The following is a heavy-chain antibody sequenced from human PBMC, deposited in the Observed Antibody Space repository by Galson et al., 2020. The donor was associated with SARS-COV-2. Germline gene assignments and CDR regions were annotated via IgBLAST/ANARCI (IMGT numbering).Heavy chain of an antibody. CDR2: IYYSGST. CDR3: ARVNYYGSGSYSPWYFDY. V-gene: IGHV4-39*07. CDR1: GGSISSSSYY. J-gene: IGHJ4*02. Sequence: SETLSLTCTVSGGSISSSSYYWGWIRQPPGKGLEWIGSIYYSGSTYYNPSLKSRVTISVDTSKNQFSLKLSSVTAADTAVYYCARVNYYGSGSYSPWYFDYWGQGTLVTVSS. D-gene: IGHD3-10*01.